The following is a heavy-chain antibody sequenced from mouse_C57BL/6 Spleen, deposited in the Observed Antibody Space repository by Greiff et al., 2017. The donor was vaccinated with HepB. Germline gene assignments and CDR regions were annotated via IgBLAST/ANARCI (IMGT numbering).Heavy chain of an antibody. CDR3: ALFPSSLPSLSYFDS. Sequence: VKLMESGAELVRPGASVKLSCKASGYTFTDYYINWVKQRPGQGLEWIARIYPGSGNTYYNEKFKGKATLTAEKSSSTAYMQLSSLTSEASALYCCALFPSSLPSLSYFDSWGQGTTLTVSS. CDR1: GYTFTDYY. CDR2: IYPGSGNT. D-gene: IGHD6-1*01. J-gene: IGHJ2*01. V-gene: IGHV1-76*01.